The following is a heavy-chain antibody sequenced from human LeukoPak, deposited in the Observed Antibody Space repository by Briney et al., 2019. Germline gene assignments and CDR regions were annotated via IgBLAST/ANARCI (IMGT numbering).Heavy chain of an antibody. CDR3: ARDSYARDVALVDY. CDR1: GFTFSSYS. V-gene: IGHV3-21*01. Sequence: GGSLRLSCAASGFTFSSYSMNWVRQAPGKGLEWVSSISSSSSYIYYADSVKGRFTISRDNAKNSLYLQMNSLRAEDTAVYYCARDSYARDVALVDYWGQGTLVTVSP. J-gene: IGHJ4*02. CDR2: ISSSSSYI. D-gene: IGHD5-24*01.